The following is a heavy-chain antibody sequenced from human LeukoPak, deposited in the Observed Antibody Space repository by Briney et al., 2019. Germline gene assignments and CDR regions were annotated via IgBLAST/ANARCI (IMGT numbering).Heavy chain of an antibody. D-gene: IGHD1-26*01. Sequence: GGSLRLSCAASGFTVRNKWTHWVGQARGKGPVWVSRINSDGSMTNYADSVNGRFTISRDNAKNTVYLQMNSLRAEDTAIYYCAKWDFGWGQGAQVTVSS. CDR1: GFTVRNKW. CDR3: AKWDFG. V-gene: IGHV3-74*01. J-gene: IGHJ4*02. CDR2: INSDGSMT.